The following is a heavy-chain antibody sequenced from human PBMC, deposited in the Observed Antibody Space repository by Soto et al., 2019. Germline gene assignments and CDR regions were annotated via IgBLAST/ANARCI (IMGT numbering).Heavy chain of an antibody. D-gene: IGHD6-13*01. CDR2: IYYSGST. CDR1: GGSISSSSYY. J-gene: IGHJ6*03. Sequence: SETLSLTCTVSGGSISSSSYYWGWIRQPPGKGLEWIGSIYYSGSTYYNPSLKSRVTISVDTSKNQFSLKLSSVTAADTAVYYCARHERDSSSWVEKYYYYYMDVWGKGTTVTVSS. CDR3: ARHERDSSSWVEKYYYYYMDV. V-gene: IGHV4-39*01.